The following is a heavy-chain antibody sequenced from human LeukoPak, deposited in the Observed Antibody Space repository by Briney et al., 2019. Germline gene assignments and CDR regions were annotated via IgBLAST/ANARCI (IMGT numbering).Heavy chain of an antibody. CDR1: GGTFSSYA. Sequence: ASVKVSCKASGGTFSSYAISWVRQAPGQGLEWMGGIIPIFGTANYAQKFQGRVTITADESTSTAYMELSSLRSEDTAVYYCARGLGGLGSYYQGHFDYWGQGTLVTVSS. CDR2: IIPIFGTA. V-gene: IGHV1-69*13. CDR3: ARGLGGLGSYYQGHFDY. D-gene: IGHD3-10*01. J-gene: IGHJ4*02.